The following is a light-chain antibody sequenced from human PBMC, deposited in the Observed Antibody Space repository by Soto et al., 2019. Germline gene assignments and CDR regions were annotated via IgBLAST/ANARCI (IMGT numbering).Light chain of an antibody. J-gene: IGKJ3*01. V-gene: IGKV1-5*01. CDR3: QQYTTYPFT. CDR1: QSITNC. Sequence: DIQMTQSPSTLSASVGDRVTLTCRASQSITNCLAWYQQEPGKAPKLLIYDASSLESGVPSRFSGSGSGTEFTFTISSLQPDDFATYYCQQYTTYPFTFGPGTKVDI. CDR2: DAS.